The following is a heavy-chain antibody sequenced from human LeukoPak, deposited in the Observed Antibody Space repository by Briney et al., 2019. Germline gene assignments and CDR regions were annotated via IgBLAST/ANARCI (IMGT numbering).Heavy chain of an antibody. Sequence: SETLSLTCTVSGGSISSSSYYWGWIRQPPGKGLEWIGSIYYSGSTYYNPSLKSRVTISVDTSKNQFSLKLSSVTAADTDVYYCARVSVYGQFDYWGQGTLVTVSS. CDR3: ARVSVYGQFDY. V-gene: IGHV4-39*07. CDR2: IYYSGST. D-gene: IGHD1-14*01. CDR1: GGSISSSSYY. J-gene: IGHJ4*02.